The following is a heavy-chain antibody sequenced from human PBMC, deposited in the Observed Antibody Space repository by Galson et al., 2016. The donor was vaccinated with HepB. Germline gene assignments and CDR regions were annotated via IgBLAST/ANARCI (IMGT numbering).Heavy chain of an antibody. J-gene: IGHJ5*01. V-gene: IGHV4-39*01. CDR3: ARHARYSYGYRWFDS. Sequence: SETLSLTCTVSGGSIISSDHYWGWVRQPPGKGLEWIGSIYYSGGTYNNPSLRSRVTLSVDTSREQFSLRLTSVTAADRGLYYCARHARYSYGYRWFDSWGQGTLVIVSS. D-gene: IGHD5-18*01. CDR1: GGSIISSDHY. CDR2: IYYSGGT.